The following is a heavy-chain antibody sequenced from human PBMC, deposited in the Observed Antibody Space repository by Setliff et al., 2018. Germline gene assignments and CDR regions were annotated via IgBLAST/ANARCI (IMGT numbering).Heavy chain of an antibody. D-gene: IGHD1-1*01. CDR3: ARTGTYRYFDY. V-gene: IGHV4-34*01. Sequence: SETLSLTCAAYGGTFSDYHWTWIRQSPEKGLEWIGEINHRGSTNYNPSLKSRLTISVDTAKNQFSLKLTSVTAADTAVYYCARTGTYRYFDYWGQGTRVTVSS. CDR1: GGTFSDYH. J-gene: IGHJ4*02. CDR2: INHRGST.